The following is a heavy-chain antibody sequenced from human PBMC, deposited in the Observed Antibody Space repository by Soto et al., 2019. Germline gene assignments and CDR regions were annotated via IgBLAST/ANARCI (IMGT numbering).Heavy chain of an antibody. CDR3: AREGDRSKTYYYYYYMDV. CDR2: IIPILGIA. Sequence: QVQLVQSGAEVKKPGSSVKVSCKASGGTFSSYTISWVRQAPGQGLEWMGRIIPILGIANYAQKFQGRVTITADKSTSTAYMELSSLRSEDTAVYYCAREGDRSKTYYYYYYMDVWGKGTTVTVSS. V-gene: IGHV1-69*08. CDR1: GGTFSSYT. J-gene: IGHJ6*03. D-gene: IGHD3-16*01.